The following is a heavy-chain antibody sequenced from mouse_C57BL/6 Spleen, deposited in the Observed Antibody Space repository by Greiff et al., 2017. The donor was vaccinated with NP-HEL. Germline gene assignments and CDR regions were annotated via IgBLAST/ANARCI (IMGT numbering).Heavy chain of an antibody. CDR3: ARYDYDGDWYFDV. CDR1: GYTFTDYY. V-gene: IGHV1-19*01. D-gene: IGHD2-4*01. Sequence: EVQLQQSGPVLVKPGASVKMSCKASGYTFTDYYMNWVKQSHGKSLEWIGVINPYNGGTSYNQKFKGKATLTVDKSSSTAYMELNSLTSEDSAVYYCARYDYDGDWYFDVWGTGTTVTVSS. J-gene: IGHJ1*03. CDR2: INPYNGGT.